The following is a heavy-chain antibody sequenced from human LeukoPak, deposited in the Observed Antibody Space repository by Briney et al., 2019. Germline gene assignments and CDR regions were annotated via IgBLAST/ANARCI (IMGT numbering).Heavy chain of an antibody. V-gene: IGHV3-30*03. CDR2: ISYDGSNK. CDR3: ARAPEIYCGGGSCYLIY. CDR1: GFTFSSYG. Sequence: PGGSLRLSCAASGFTFSSYGMHWVRQAPGKGLEWVAVISYDGSNKYYADSVKGRFTISRDNSKNTLYLQMYSLRAEDTAVYYCARAPEIYCGGGSCYLIYWGHGTLVTVSS. J-gene: IGHJ4*01. D-gene: IGHD2-15*01.